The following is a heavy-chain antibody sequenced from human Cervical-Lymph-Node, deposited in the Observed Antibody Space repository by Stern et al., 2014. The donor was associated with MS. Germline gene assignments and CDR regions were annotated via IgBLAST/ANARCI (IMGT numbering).Heavy chain of an antibody. J-gene: IGHJ3*02. CDR2: ISAYNGNT. CDR1: GYTFTSYG. Sequence: QVQLVQCGAEVKKLAASGKVSFKASGYTFTSYGISWVLQSPAQGLVWMGWISAYNGNTNYAQKLQGRVTMTTDTSTSTAYMELRSLRSDDTAVYYCARGLLGSENAFDIWGQGTMVTVSS. CDR3: ARGLLGSENAFDI. D-gene: IGHD2-15*01. V-gene: IGHV1-18*01.